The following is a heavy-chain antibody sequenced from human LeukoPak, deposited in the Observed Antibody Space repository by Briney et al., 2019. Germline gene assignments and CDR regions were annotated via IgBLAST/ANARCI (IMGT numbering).Heavy chain of an antibody. J-gene: IGHJ4*02. Sequence: GASVKVSCKASGYTFTSYDINWVRQATGQGLEWMGIINPSGGSTSYAQKFQGRVTMTRDTSTNTVYMELSSLRSEDTAVYYCARGTTIFGVVIIPNFDYWGQGTLVTVSS. CDR1: GYTFTSYD. V-gene: IGHV1-46*01. CDR2: INPSGGST. CDR3: ARGTTIFGVVIIPNFDY. D-gene: IGHD3-3*01.